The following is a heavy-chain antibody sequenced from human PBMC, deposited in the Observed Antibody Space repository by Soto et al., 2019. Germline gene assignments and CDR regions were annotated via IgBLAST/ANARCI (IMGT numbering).Heavy chain of an antibody. D-gene: IGHD1-1*01. CDR3: ARDLDEAYYFDY. Sequence: ASVKVSCKASGYTLTSYGISWVRQAPGQGLEWMGWISAYNGNTNYAQKLQGRVTMTTDTSTSTAYMELRSLRSDDTAVYYCARDLDEAYYFDYWGQGTLVTVSS. V-gene: IGHV1-18*01. CDR2: ISAYNGNT. CDR1: GYTLTSYG. J-gene: IGHJ4*02.